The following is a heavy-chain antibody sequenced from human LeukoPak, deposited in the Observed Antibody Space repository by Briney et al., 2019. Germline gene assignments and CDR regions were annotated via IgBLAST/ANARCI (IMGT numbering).Heavy chain of an antibody. CDR3: ARHRTRWGGSGIAASIDY. CDR1: GGSISSGSYY. D-gene: IGHD6-13*01. Sequence: SETLSLTCTVSGGSISSGSYYWGWIRQPPGKGLELSGTIYYSGSTYYNPSLKSRGTISVDTSKNHFSLMLSSVTAADTAVYYCARHRTRWGGSGIAASIDYWGQGTLVTVSS. V-gene: IGHV4-39*01. J-gene: IGHJ4*02. CDR2: IYYSGST.